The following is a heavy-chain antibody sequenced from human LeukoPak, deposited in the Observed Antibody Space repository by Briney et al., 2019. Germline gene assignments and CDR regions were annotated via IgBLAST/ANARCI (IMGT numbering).Heavy chain of an antibody. J-gene: IGHJ4*02. D-gene: IGHD3-16*01. CDR1: GYTFTGYY. CDR2: MNPNSGNT. V-gene: IGHV1-8*02. Sequence: GASVKVSCKASGYTFTGYYMHWVRQAPGQGLEWMGWMNPNSGNTGYAQKFQGRVTMTRNTSISTAYMELSSLRSEDTAVYYCVEGATFDYWGQGTLVTVSS. CDR3: VEGATFDY.